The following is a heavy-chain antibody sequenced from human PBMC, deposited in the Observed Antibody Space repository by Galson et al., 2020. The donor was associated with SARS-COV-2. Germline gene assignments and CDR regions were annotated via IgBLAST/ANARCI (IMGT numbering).Heavy chain of an antibody. V-gene: IGHV3-7*01. J-gene: IGHJ2*01. Sequence: GESLKTPRAASGINFSSHWMSWVRQAPGKGPEWVANIKQDGSEKDYVDSVKGRFTIPRDNAKNSLYLQMNSLRAEDTAVYYCARVGSSSWYFDLGGRGTLVTVSS. CDR3: ARVGSSSWYFDL. D-gene: IGHD6-13*01. CDR1: GINFSSHW. CDR2: IKQDGSEK.